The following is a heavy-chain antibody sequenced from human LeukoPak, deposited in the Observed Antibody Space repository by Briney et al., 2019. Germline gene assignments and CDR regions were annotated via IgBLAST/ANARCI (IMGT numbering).Heavy chain of an antibody. CDR3: ARDLYSGSYLTTFDY. Sequence: GGSLRLSCAASGFTFSSYWMSWVRQAPGKGLEWVSSISSSSSYIYYADSVKGRFTISRDNAKNSLYLQMNSLRAEDTAVYYCARDLYSGSYLTTFDYWGQGTLVTVSS. CDR1: GFTFSSYW. D-gene: IGHD1-26*01. V-gene: IGHV3-21*04. J-gene: IGHJ4*02. CDR2: ISSSSSYI.